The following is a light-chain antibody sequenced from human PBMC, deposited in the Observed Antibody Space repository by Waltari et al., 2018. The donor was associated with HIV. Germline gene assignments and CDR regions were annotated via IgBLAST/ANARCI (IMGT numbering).Light chain of an antibody. J-gene: IGLJ2*01. V-gene: IGLV2-14*03. Sequence: QSALTQPASVSGSPGQSITISCTGTSHHVGGYNYLSWYQQHPGKAPKLMISDVTTRPSGVSDRFSGSKSGNTASLTISGLQAEDEADYYCSSYTKTLYVIFGGGTKLTVL. CDR1: SHHVGGYNY. CDR3: SSYTKTLYVI. CDR2: DVT.